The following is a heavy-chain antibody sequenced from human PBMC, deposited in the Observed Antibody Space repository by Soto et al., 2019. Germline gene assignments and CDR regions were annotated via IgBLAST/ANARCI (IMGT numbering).Heavy chain of an antibody. CDR3: ARRGYCSGGSCYSGGYYMDV. Sequence: GGSLRLSCAASGFTFSSYAMHWVRQAPGKGLEYVSAISSNGGSTYYANSVKGRFTISRDNSKNTLYLQMGSLRAEDIAVYYCARRGYCSGGSCYSGGYYMDVWGKGTTVTVSS. CDR1: GFTFSSYA. CDR2: ISSNGGST. D-gene: IGHD2-15*01. J-gene: IGHJ6*03. V-gene: IGHV3-64*01.